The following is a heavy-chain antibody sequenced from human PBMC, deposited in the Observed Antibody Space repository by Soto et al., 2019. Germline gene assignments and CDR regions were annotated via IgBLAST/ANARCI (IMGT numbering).Heavy chain of an antibody. CDR2: INPSGGST. Sequence: VSVNLSCKAAGYAFSVYYMHWGRQAPRQGLEWMGIINPSGGSTSYAQKFQGRVTMTRDTSTSTVYMELSSLRSEDTAVYYCAREAHNPPFDWFDPWGQGTLVTVSS. CDR3: AREAHNPPFDWFDP. D-gene: IGHD1-1*01. J-gene: IGHJ5*02. CDR1: GYAFSVYY. V-gene: IGHV1-46*03.